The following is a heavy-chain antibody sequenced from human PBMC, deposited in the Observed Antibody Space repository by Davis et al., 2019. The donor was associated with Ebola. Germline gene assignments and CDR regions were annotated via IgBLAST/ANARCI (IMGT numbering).Heavy chain of an antibody. CDR2: ISGNGGTT. CDR3: AKSGLSFGVVKYHYGMDV. D-gene: IGHD3-3*01. V-gene: IGHV3-23*01. J-gene: IGHJ6*04. Sequence: GESLNISCADSVITFSSYAMTWVRQAPGKRLEWVSAISGNGGTTYYAVSVKGRFTVSRDNSKKTLYLQMNSLRAEDTAVYYCAKSGLSFGVVKYHYGMDVWGKGTTVTVSS. CDR1: VITFSSYA.